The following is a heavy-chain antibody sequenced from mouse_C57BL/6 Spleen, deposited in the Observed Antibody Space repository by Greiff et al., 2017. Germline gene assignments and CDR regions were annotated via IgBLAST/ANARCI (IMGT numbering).Heavy chain of an antibody. D-gene: IGHD2-5*01. CDR3: ARGNSNYAMDY. CDR1: GYTFTSYW. V-gene: IGHV1-69*01. J-gene: IGHJ4*01. CDR2: IDPSDSYT. Sequence: QVQLQQPGAELVMPGASVKLSCKASGYTFTSYWKHWVKQRPGQGLEWIGEIDPSDSYTNYNQKFKGKSTLTVDKSSSTAYMQLSSLTSEDSAVYYCARGNSNYAMDYWGQGTSVTVSS.